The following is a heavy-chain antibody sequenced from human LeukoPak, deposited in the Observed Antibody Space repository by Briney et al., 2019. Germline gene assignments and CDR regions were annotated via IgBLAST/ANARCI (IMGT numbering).Heavy chain of an antibody. V-gene: IGHV1-2*02. D-gene: IGHD6-19*01. CDR3: ARGQRIAVAGTPADP. CDR2: VNPNSGGT. J-gene: IGHJ5*02. CDR1: GYTFTGYY. Sequence: ASVKVSCKASGYTFTGYYIHWVRQAPGQGLEWMGWVNPNSGGTNYAQKFQGRVTMTRDTSISTAYMELSRLRSDDTAVYYCARGQRIAVAGTPADPRGQGTLVTVSS.